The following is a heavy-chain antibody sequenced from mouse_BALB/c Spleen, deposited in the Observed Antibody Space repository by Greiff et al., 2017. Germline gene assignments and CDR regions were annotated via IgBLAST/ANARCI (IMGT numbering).Heavy chain of an antibody. CDR3: ASYGNYPYWFAY. J-gene: IGHJ3*01. CDR2: IYPYNGGT. V-gene: IGHV1S29*02. CDR1: GYTFTDYN. Sequence: EVQLQQSGPELVKPGASVKISCKASGYTFTDYNMHWVKQSHGKSLEWIGYIYPYNGGTGYNQKFKSKATLTVDNSSSTAYMELRSLTSEDSAVYYCASYGNYPYWFAYWGQGTLVTVSA. D-gene: IGHD2-1*01.